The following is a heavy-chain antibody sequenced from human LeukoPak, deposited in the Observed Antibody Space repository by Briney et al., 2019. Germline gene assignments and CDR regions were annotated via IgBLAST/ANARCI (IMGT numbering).Heavy chain of an antibody. CDR2: IYYSGST. D-gene: IGHD3-22*01. Sequence: SETLSLTCTVSGGSISSYYWSWIRQPPGKGLEWIGYIYYSGSTNYNPSLKSRVTISVDTSKNQFTLKLSFVTAADTAVYYCARRMTTYSMIVVVPDAFDIWGQGTMVTVSS. CDR3: ARRMTTYSMIVVVPDAFDI. J-gene: IGHJ3*02. V-gene: IGHV4-59*08. CDR1: GGSISSYY.